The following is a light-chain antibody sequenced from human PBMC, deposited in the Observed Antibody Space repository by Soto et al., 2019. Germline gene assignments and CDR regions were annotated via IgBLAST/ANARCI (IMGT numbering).Light chain of an antibody. CDR2: EVT. J-gene: IGLJ1*01. Sequence: QSVLTQPASVSGSPGQSITISCTGTSRDFGFFNYVSWYQQFPGNAPKLIIFEVTNRPSGVSNRFSASKSGNTASLTISGLQAEDGADYYCSSYTTRSTYVFGTGTKLTVL. CDR1: SRDFGFFNY. V-gene: IGLV2-14*01. CDR3: SSYTTRSTYV.